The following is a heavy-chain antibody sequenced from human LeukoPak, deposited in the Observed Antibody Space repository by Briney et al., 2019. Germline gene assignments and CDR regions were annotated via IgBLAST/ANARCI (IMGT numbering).Heavy chain of an antibody. V-gene: IGHV4-59*12. Sequence: SETLSLTCIVSGGSIRSYYWSWIRQPPGKGLEWIGYIYHSGSTDYNTSLKSRVTISVDTSKNQFSLKLSSVTAADTAVYYCASRSPSYYYYYMDVWGKGTTVTVSS. CDR2: IYHSGST. J-gene: IGHJ6*03. CDR3: ASRSPSYYYYYMDV. CDR1: GGSIRSYY.